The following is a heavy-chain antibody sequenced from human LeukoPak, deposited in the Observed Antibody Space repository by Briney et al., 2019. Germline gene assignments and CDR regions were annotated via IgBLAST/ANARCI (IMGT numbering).Heavy chain of an antibody. D-gene: IGHD3-9*01. V-gene: IGHV1-69*04. J-gene: IGHJ6*02. Sequence: GSSVKVSCKASGGTFSSYAISWVRQAPGQGLEWMGRIIPILGIANYAQKFQGRVTMTTDTSTSTAYMELRSLRSGDTAVYYCARGPYYDILTGYYNVHYYYGMDVWGRGTTVTVSS. CDR1: GGTFSSYA. CDR3: ARGPYYDILTGYYNVHYYYGMDV. CDR2: IIPILGIA.